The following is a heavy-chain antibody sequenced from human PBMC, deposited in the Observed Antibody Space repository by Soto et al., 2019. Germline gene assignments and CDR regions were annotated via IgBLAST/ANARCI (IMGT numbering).Heavy chain of an antibody. J-gene: IGHJ3*02. CDR2: FYPGDSTS. CDR1: GYSFISYW. V-gene: IGHV5-51*01. Sequence: PGESLKICCKTSGYSFISYWVAWVRQLPGKGREWMGTFYPGDSTSTYSPSFQGQVTISVDKSISTAYLQLSSLKASDTAMYYCATIPGYRRNNDCSLTFDIWGQGTMVTVSS. D-gene: IGHD2-15*01. CDR3: ATIPGYRRNNDCSLTFDI.